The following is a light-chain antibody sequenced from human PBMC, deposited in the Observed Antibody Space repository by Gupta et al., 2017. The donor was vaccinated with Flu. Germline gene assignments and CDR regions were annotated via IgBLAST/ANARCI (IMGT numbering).Light chain of an antibody. Sequence: DIPMTQSPSTLSASVGDRVTITCRASQSISSWLAWYQQKPGKAPKLLIYKASSLESGFPSRFSGSGSGTEFTLTSSSLQPDDFATYYCQQYNSYPWTFGQGTKVEIK. V-gene: IGKV1-5*03. CDR2: KAS. CDR3: QQYNSYPWT. CDR1: QSISSW. J-gene: IGKJ1*01.